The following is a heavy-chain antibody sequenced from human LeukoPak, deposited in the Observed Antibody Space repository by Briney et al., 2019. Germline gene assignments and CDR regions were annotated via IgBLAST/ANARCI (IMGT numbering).Heavy chain of an antibody. Sequence: ASVKVSCKASGYTFTSYGISWVRQAPGQGLGWMGWISAYNGNANYAQKLQGRVTMTTDTSTSTAYMELRSLRSDDTAVYYCARCWHPEGWFDPWGQGTLVTVSS. J-gene: IGHJ5*02. CDR1: GYTFTSYG. CDR2: ISAYNGNA. CDR3: ARCWHPEGWFDP. V-gene: IGHV1-18*01. D-gene: IGHD1-14*01.